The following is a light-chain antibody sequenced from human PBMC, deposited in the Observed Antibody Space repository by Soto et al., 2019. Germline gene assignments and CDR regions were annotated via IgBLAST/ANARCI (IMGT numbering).Light chain of an antibody. CDR3: QQHYNTPWT. V-gene: IGKV1-39*01. Sequence: DIQLTQAPSSLSASVGDRITITCRASQRISTYLNWYQQKPGKAPELVIYTASSLESGVPSRFSGSGSGTDFTLTIISLQPEDLATYYCQQHYNTPWTFGQGTKVEIK. J-gene: IGKJ1*01. CDR2: TAS. CDR1: QRISTY.